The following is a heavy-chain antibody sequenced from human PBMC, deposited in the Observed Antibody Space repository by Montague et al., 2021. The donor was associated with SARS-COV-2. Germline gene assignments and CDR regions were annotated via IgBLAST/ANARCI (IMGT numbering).Heavy chain of an antibody. D-gene: IGHD3-3*01. CDR3: ARGSSYKIFGVVIDDAFDI. V-gene: IGHV4-59*08. CDR2: IYYSGST. Sequence: SETLSLTCTVSGGSISTYYWSWIRQPSGKGLEWIGYIYYSGSTNYNPSLKSRVTISVDTSKNQFSLKLSSVTAADTAVYYCARGSSYKIFGVVIDDAFDIWGQGTMVTVSS. CDR1: GGSISTYY. J-gene: IGHJ3*02.